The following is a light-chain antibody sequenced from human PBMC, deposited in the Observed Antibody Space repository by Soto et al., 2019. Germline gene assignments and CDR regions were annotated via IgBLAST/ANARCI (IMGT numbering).Light chain of an antibody. J-gene: IGKJ2*02. CDR3: QQYHNWPRT. V-gene: IGKV3-15*01. Sequence: IVMTQSPATLSVSPGERATLSCRASQSISSNLAWYQQKPGQAPRLLIYGASTRATGFPARFSGSGSGTVFTLTISSLQSEDFAVYYCQQYHNWPRTFGQGTKLEIK. CDR2: GAS. CDR1: QSISSN.